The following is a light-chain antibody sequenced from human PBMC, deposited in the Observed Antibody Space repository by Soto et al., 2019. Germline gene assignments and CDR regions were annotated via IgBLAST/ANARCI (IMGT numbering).Light chain of an antibody. CDR1: QSISTS. V-gene: IGKV1-39*01. CDR2: DAS. CDR3: LQTYTVPRT. Sequence: DIQMTQSPSSLSASVGDRVTITCRASQSISTSLCWFQQKPGRAPKLLISDASTLQSGVPSRFSGSGFGTDFTLTISSLQPEDFAAYYCLQTYTVPRTFGQGNNLHI. J-gene: IGKJ2*01.